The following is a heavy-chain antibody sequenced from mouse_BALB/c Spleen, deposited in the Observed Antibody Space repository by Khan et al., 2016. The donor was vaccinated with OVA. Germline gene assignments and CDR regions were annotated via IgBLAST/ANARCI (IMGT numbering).Heavy chain of an antibody. J-gene: IGHJ4*01. CDR1: GYTFTSYW. D-gene: IGHD6-1*01. V-gene: IGHV1S41*01. CDR2: IAPGSSNA. Sequence: DLVKPGASVKLSCKASGYTFTSYWINWIKQRPGQGLEWIGRIAPGSSNAYYNDMFKDKATLTVDTSSSTAYMQISSLSSEDSAVYYCARRNSCCSGCYAMDYWGQGTSVTVSS. CDR3: ARRNSCCSGCYAMDY.